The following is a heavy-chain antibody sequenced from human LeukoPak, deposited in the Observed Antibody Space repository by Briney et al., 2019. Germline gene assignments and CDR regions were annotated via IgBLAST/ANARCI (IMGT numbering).Heavy chain of an antibody. D-gene: IGHD3-10*01. J-gene: IGHJ6*02. CDR3: ARAIPPYGSGSYYPNARHYYYGMDV. Sequence: GASVKVSFKASGYTFTSYYMHWVRQAPGQGLEWMGIINPSGGSTSYAQKFQGRVTMTRDTSKNQFSLKLSSVTAADTAVYYCARAIPPYGSGSYYPNARHYYYGMDVWGQGTTVTVSS. V-gene: IGHV1-46*01. CDR2: INPSGGST. CDR1: GYTFTSYY.